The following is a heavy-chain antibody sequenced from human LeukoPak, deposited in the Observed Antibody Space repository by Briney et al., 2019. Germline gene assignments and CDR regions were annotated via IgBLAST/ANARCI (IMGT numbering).Heavy chain of an antibody. CDR3: ARKGSSSWHPFDY. J-gene: IGHJ4*02. V-gene: IGHV1-69*06. CDR1: GGTFSSYA. Sequence: SVKVSCQAPGGTFSSYAISWVRQAPGQGLEWMGGIIPIFGTANYAQKFQGRVTITADKSTSTAYMELSSLRSEDTAVYYCARKGSSSWHPFDYWGQGTLVTVSS. CDR2: IIPIFGTA. D-gene: IGHD6-13*01.